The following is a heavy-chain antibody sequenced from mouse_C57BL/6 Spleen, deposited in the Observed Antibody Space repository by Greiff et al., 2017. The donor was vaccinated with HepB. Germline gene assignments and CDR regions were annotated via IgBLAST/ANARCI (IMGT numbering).Heavy chain of an antibody. D-gene: IGHD2-10*02. CDR1: GYTFTSYW. Sequence: QVQLQQPGAELVRPGTSVKLSCKASGYTFTSYWMHWVKQRPGQGLEWIGVIDPSDSYTNYNQKFKGKATLTVDTSSSTAYMQLSSLTSEDSAVYYCARSYDHGYAMDYWGQGTSVTVSS. V-gene: IGHV1-59*01. CDR3: ARSYDHGYAMDY. CDR2: IDPSDSYT. J-gene: IGHJ4*01.